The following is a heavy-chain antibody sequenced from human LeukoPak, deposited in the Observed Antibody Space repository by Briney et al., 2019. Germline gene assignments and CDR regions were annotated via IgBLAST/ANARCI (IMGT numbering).Heavy chain of an antibody. Sequence: GGSLRLSCAASGFTFSNYAMSWVRQAPGKGLEWVSAISNSGGSTYYANSVKGRFTISRDNSKNTLYLQMNSLRAEDTAIYYCAKDSSPGIRVTGSFDYWGQGTLVTVSS. CDR2: ISNSGGST. CDR1: GFTFSNYA. D-gene: IGHD6-19*01. CDR3: AKDSSPGIRVTGSFDY. V-gene: IGHV3-23*01. J-gene: IGHJ4*02.